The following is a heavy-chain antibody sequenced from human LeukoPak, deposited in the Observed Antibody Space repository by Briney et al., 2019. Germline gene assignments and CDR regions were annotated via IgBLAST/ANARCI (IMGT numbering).Heavy chain of an antibody. CDR2: IYPGDSDT. Sequence: GESLKISCKGSGYIFTSYWIGWVRQMPGKGLEWMGIIYPGDSDTRYSPSFQGQVTISADKSTRSAYLQWSSLKASDNAIYYCARGEGDCSNLSCHIRYWGQGTLVTVSS. CDR3: ARGEGDCSNLSCHIRY. CDR1: GYIFTSYW. J-gene: IGHJ4*02. D-gene: IGHD2-15*01. V-gene: IGHV5-51*01.